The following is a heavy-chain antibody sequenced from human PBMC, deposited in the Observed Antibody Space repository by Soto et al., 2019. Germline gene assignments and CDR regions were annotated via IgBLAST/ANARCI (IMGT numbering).Heavy chain of an antibody. CDR1: GGSISSGGYY. CDR3: ARGGRRSPVMDV. J-gene: IGHJ6*02. CDR2: IYYSGST. V-gene: IGHV4-31*03. Sequence: QVQLQVSGPGLVKPSQTLSLTCTVSGGSISSGGYYWSWIRQHPGKGLEWIGYIYYSGSTYYNPSLKSRVTISVDTSKNQFSLKLSSVTAADTAVYYCARGGRRSPVMDVWGQGTTVTVSS.